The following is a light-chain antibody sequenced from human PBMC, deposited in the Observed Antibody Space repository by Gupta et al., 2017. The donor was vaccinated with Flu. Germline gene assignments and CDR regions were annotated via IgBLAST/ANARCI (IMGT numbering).Light chain of an antibody. CDR2: LNSDGSH. CDR1: RGHSSYA. CDR3: QTWGTGIQV. Sequence: QLVLTQSPSASASLGPSVKLTRTLSRGHSSYAIAWHQQQPEKGPRYLMKLNSDGSHSKGDGIPDRFSGSSSGAERYLTISSLQSQDEADYYCQTWGTGIQVFGGGTKLTVL. V-gene: IGLV4-69*01. J-gene: IGLJ3*02.